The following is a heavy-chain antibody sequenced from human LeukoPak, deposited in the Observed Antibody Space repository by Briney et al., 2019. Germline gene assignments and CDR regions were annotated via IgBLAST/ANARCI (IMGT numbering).Heavy chain of an antibody. D-gene: IGHD5-12*01. CDR3: ASSPPQYGGYGDY. Sequence: ASVKVSCKASGYTFSRHGISWVRQAPGQGLEWMGWISAYNGNTNYAQKLQGRVTMTTDTSTSTAYMELRSLRSDDTAVYYCASSPPQYGGYGDYWGQGTLVTVSS. CDR2: ISAYNGNT. J-gene: IGHJ4*02. V-gene: IGHV1-18*01. CDR1: GYTFSRHG.